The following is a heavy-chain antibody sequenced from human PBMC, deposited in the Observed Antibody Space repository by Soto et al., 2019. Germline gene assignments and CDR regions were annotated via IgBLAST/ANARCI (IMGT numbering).Heavy chain of an antibody. CDR1: GIIVSSNY. CDR2: LYHGGST. CDR3: TRSRDGDPDY. V-gene: IGHV3-53*01. Sequence: EVQLVQSGGGLIQPEGSLKLSCAAPGIIVSSNYMSWVRQAPGKGLEWVSVLYHGGSTYYADSVKGRFTISRDNSKNTLFLQMNSLRAEDTAVYYCTRSRDGDPDYWGQGTLVTVSS. J-gene: IGHJ4*02. D-gene: IGHD4-17*01.